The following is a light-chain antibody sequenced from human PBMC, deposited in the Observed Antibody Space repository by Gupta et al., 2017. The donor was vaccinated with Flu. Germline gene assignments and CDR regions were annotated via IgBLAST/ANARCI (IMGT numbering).Light chain of an antibody. J-gene: IGLJ2*01. V-gene: IGLV2-8*01. Sequence: SVTISCTGTSSDVGAYNYVSLYQKYPAKAPILMIYEVTKRPAGVPDRFSASKSGNTASLTVSVLQAEDEADYYCSSYVGSKGVVFGGGTKLTVL. CDR3: SSYVGSKGVV. CDR2: EVT. CDR1: SSDVGAYNY.